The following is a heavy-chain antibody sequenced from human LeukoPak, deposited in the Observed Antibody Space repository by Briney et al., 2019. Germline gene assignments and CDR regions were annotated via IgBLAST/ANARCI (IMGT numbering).Heavy chain of an antibody. J-gene: IGHJ5*02. CDR1: GFTFSDYW. CDR2: INQGGSEQ. D-gene: IGHD1-26*01. CDR3: AATNWFDP. V-gene: IGHV3-7*01. Sequence: PGGSLRLSCAASGFTFSDYWMSWVRQAPGDGLEWVANINQGGSEQFYVDSLKGRFTISRDNAKNSLFLQMNGLTVQDTAVYYCAATNWFDPWGQGTLVTVSS.